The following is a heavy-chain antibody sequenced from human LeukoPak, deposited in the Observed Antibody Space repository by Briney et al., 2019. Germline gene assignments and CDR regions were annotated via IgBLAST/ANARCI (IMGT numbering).Heavy chain of an antibody. J-gene: IGHJ4*02. CDR1: GGSISSYY. Sequence: SETLSLTCTVSGGSISSYYWSWIRQPPGKGLEWIGDLYYSGNTNYNPSLNSRVTISVDTSKNQFSLKLSSVTAADTAVYYCATHSYYDSSGYYYARYFDYWGQGTLVTVSS. V-gene: IGHV4-59*08. CDR3: ATHSYYDSSGYYYARYFDY. CDR2: LYYSGNT. D-gene: IGHD3-22*01.